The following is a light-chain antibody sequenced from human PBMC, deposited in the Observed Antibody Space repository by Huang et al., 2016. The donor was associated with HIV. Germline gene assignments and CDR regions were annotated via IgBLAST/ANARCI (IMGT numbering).Light chain of an antibody. V-gene: IGKV4-1*01. CDR1: QSVLYSSNNKNY. J-gene: IGKJ1*01. CDR2: WAC. CDR3: QQYYSTPPWT. Sequence: DIVMTQSPDSLAVSLGARATINCKSSQSVLYSSNNKNYFAWYQQKPGQPPKLLIYWACTRESGVPDRFSGSGSGTDFTLTISSLQAEDVAVYYCQQYYSTPPWTFGQGTKVEIK.